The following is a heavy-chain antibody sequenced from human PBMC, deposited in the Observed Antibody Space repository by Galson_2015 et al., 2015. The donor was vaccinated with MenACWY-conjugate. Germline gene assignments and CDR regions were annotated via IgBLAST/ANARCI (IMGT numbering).Heavy chain of an antibody. V-gene: IGHV3-30*02. D-gene: IGHD1-1*01. CDR2: IRSDGSDK. CDR3: AKDRDVVRTTFYFEK. J-gene: IGHJ4*02. CDR1: GFTFGRYG. Sequence: SLRLSCAASGFTFGRYGIHWVRQAPGKGLEWVAFIRSDGSDKYYTDTDSVRGRFTISRDNSRTTVYLQMNSLRPEDTAVYYCAKDRDVVRTTFYFEKWRRVTLLSVS.